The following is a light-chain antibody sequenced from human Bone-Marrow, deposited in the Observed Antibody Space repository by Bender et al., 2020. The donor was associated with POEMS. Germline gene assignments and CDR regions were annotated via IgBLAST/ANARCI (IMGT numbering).Light chain of an antibody. CDR2: GLC. CDR3: CTYAGPSTYV. Sequence: QSALTQPASVSGSPGQSIIISCTGTSSDVGSYNFVSWYQHHPGKAPKLMIYGLCKRPSGLSNLFSGYKSGNTASLTVSGLQPEDEADYYWCTYAGPSTYVFAAETRDAVL. V-gene: IGLV2-23*02. J-gene: IGLJ1*01. CDR1: SSDVGSYNF.